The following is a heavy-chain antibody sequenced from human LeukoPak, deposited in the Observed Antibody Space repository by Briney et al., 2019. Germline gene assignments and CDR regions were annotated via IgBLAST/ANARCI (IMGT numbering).Heavy chain of an antibody. Sequence: GGSLRLSCAASRFTFSTYWMHWVRQAPGKGLVWVSRISSDGSNTNYADSVKGRFTISRDNAKNTLYLQMNSLRPEDTAVYYCVLLSLTPGWGQGTLVTVSS. CDR3: VLLSLTPG. V-gene: IGHV3-74*01. D-gene: IGHD3-10*01. J-gene: IGHJ4*02. CDR2: ISSDGSNT. CDR1: RFTFSTYW.